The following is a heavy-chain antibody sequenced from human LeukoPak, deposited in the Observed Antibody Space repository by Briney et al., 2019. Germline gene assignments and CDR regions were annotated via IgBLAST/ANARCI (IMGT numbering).Heavy chain of an antibody. CDR1: GGSTSSSNW. V-gene: IGHV4-4*02. J-gene: IGHJ4*02. CDR3: ASPQYSSGWYGDGY. CDR2: IYHSGST. D-gene: IGHD6-19*01. Sequence: SETLSLTCAVSGGSTSSSNWWSWVRPPPGKGLEWIGEIYHSGSTNYNPSLKSRVTISVGKSKNQFSLKLSSVTAADTAVYYCASPQYSSGWYGDGYWGQGTLVTVSS.